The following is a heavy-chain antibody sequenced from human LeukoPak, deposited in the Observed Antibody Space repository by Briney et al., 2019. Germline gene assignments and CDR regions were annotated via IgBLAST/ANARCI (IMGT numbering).Heavy chain of an antibody. CDR3: ARVERNWSGYYAKVYYFDY. CDR2: VQYTGST. J-gene: IGHJ4*02. D-gene: IGHD3-3*01. Sequence: SETLSLTCSVSGVSISSYSWSWLRQAPGKGLEWVASVQYTGSTTYNPSLRSRLTISADTSKSQFSLQLTSVTTADTAVYYCARVERNWSGYYAKVYYFDYWGQGTPVTVSS. V-gene: IGHV4-59*01. CDR1: GVSISSYS.